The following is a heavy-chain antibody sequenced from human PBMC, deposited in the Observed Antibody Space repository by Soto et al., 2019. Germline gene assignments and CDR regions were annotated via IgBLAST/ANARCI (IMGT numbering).Heavy chain of an antibody. CDR1: GYTFTSYG. V-gene: IGHV1-18*01. J-gene: IGHJ4*02. Sequence: ASVKVSCKASGYTFTSYGISWVRQAPGQGLEWMGWISAYNGNTNYAQKLQGRVTMTTDTSTSTAYMELRSLRSDDTAVYYCARDPWYLNALTFFDYWGQGTLVTVSS. CDR2: ISAYNGNT. D-gene: IGHD2-15*01. CDR3: ARDPWYLNALTFFDY.